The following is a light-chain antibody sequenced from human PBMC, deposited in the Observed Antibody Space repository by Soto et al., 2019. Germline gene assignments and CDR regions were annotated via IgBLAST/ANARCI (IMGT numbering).Light chain of an antibody. Sequence: AIQMTQSPSSLSASVGDRVTITCRAGQGIRDDLAWYQQKPGQGPKLLISKASSLESVVHSRFSGSGSGTDFPLTISSLPHDDFATYYCQQYNSFRVFGQGTKVDIK. V-gene: IGKV1-13*02. J-gene: IGKJ1*01. CDR1: QGIRDD. CDR3: QQYNSFRV. CDR2: KAS.